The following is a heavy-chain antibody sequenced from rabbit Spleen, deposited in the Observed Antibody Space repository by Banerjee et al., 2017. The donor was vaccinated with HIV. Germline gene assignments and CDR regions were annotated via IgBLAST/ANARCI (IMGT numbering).Heavy chain of an antibody. CDR2: IKASIASA. CDR3: TRDDGSGHYFDGCFRL. J-gene: IGHJ4*01. D-gene: IGHD1-1*01. CDR1: GVSFSSNDY. V-gene: IGHV1S40*01. Sequence: QSLEESGGGLVKPGASLTLTCTASGVSFSSNDYMCWVRQAPGKGLELIACIKASIASASYAAWVTRRFTISKTSSTTVALQVTSLPAADKATSFCTRDDGSGHYFDGCFRLWGQGTLVTVS.